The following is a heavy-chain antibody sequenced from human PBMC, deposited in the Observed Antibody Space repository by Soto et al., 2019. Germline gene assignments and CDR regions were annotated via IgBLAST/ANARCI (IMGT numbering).Heavy chain of an antibody. CDR1: GFTFSSYA. V-gene: IGHV3-30-3*01. J-gene: IGHJ6*02. Sequence: GGSLRLSCAASGFTFSSYAMHWVRQAPGKGLEWVAVISYDGSNKYYADSVKGRFTISRDNSKNTLYLQMNSLRAEDTAVYYCARVRARYNWNYYYYGMDVWGQGTTVTVSS. CDR3: ARVRARYNWNYYYYGMDV. D-gene: IGHD1-20*01. CDR2: ISYDGSNK.